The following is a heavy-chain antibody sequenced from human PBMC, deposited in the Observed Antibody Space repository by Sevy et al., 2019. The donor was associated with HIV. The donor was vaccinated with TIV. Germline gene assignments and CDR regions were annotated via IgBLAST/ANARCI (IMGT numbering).Heavy chain of an antibody. CDR3: ASLSIVGGEGAFDI. V-gene: IGHV3-30-3*01. CDR1: GFTFSSYA. CDR2: ISYDGSNK. J-gene: IGHJ3*02. Sequence: GGSLRLSCAASGFTFSSYAMHWVRQAPGKGLEWVAVISYDGSNKYYADSVKGRFTISRDNSKNTLYLQMNSLRAEDTAVYYCASLSIVGGEGAFDIWGQWTMVTVSS. D-gene: IGHD1-26*01.